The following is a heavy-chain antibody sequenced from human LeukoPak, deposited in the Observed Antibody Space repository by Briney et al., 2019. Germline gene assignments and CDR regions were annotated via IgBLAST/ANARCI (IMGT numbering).Heavy chain of an antibody. J-gene: IGHJ6*03. Sequence: GTSLRLSCAGSGFTFNTYAMHWVRQAPGKGLEWVAFISYEGSNRDYADSVKGRFTISRDNSKNTLYLQMNSLRAEDTAVYYCAKDHYDFWSGYYVPYYYYYMDVWGKGTTVTVSS. V-gene: IGHV3-30*04. D-gene: IGHD3-3*01. CDR3: AKDHYDFWSGYYVPYYYYYMDV. CDR2: ISYEGSNR. CDR1: GFTFNTYA.